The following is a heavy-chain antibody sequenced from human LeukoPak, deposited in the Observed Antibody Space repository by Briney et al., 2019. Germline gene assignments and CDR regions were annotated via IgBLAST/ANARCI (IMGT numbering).Heavy chain of an antibody. CDR2: ISSGNSNI. Sequence: QPGGSLRLSCAASGFTFSSYTMNWVRQAPGKGLEWVSYISSGNSNIYYADSVKGRFTISRDNAKNSLYLQMNSLRAEDTAVYYCARGPFDIWGQGTMVTVSS. V-gene: IGHV3-48*01. CDR3: ARGPFDI. J-gene: IGHJ3*02. CDR1: GFTFSSYT.